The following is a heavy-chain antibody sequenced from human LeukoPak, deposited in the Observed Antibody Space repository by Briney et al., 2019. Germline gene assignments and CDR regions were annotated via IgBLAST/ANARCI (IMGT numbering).Heavy chain of an antibody. V-gene: IGHV3-74*01. CDR1: GFTFSSYW. CDR2: INSDGSST. Sequence: GGSLRLSCAASGFTFSSYWMHWVRQAPGKGLVWVSRINSDGSSTSYADSVKGRFTISRDNAKNTLYLQMSSLRAEDTAVYYCARGSWDYYDSSGNDYWGQGTLVTVSS. CDR3: ARGSWDYYDSSGNDY. D-gene: IGHD3-22*01. J-gene: IGHJ4*02.